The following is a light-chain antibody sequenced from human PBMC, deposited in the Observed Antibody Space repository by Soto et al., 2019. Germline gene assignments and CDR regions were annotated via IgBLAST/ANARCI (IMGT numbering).Light chain of an antibody. CDR2: EVS. Sequence: QSVLTQPAPVSGSPGQSITISCTGTSSDVGDYNYVSWYQQHPGKAPKFLIYEVSNRPSGVSNRFSGSKSGNTASLTISGLQAEDEADYYCSSYTSSSSPFVFGTGTKVTVL. CDR1: SSDVGDYNY. V-gene: IGLV2-14*01. CDR3: SSYTSSSSPFV. J-gene: IGLJ1*01.